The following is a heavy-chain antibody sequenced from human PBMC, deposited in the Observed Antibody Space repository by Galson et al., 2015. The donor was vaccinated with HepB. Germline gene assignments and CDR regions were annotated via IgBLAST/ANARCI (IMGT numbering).Heavy chain of an antibody. CDR3: AKEGGDYEFDY. D-gene: IGHD4-17*01. V-gene: IGHV3-30*18. CDR2: ISYDGSNK. CDR1: GFTFSSYG. Sequence: SLRLSCAASGFTFSSYGMHWVRQAPGKGLEWVAVISYDGSNKYYADSVKGRFTISRDNSKNTLYLQMNSLRAEDTAVYYCAKEGGDYEFDYWGQGTLVTVSS. J-gene: IGHJ4*02.